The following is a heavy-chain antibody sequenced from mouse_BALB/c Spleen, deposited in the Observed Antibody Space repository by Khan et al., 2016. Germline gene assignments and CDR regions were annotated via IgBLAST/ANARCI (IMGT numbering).Heavy chain of an antibody. CDR2: ISCYNGAT. D-gene: IGHD2-4*01. CDR3: ARGDYDGYYAMDY. J-gene: IGHJ4*01. CDR1: GYSFTGYY. V-gene: IGHV1S34*01. Sequence: LVKTGASVKISCKASGYSFTGYYIYWVKQSHGKGLEWIGYISCYNGATNYNQKFRGKATFTVDTSSSTAYMQFNSLTSEDSAVYYRARGDYDGYYAMDYWGQGTSVTVSS.